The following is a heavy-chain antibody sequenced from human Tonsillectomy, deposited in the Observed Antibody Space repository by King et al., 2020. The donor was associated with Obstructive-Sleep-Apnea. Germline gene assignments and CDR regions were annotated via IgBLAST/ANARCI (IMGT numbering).Heavy chain of an antibody. D-gene: IGHD1-26*01. CDR2: IFLDDVR. J-gene: IGHJ4*02. Sequence: TLKESGPTLVKPTQTLTLTCTFSGFSLSTSGVSVGWIRQPPGKALEWLALIFLDDVRRYIPSLKSRLTITKDTSKTQVVLTMTNMDPVDTATYYCAHSQVGTTPYYWGQGTLVTVSS. CDR1: GFSLSTSGVS. V-gene: IGHV2-5*02. CDR3: AHSQVGTTPYY.